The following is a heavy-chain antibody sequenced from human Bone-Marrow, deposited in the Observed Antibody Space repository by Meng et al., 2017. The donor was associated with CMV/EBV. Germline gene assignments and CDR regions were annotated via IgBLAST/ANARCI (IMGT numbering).Heavy chain of an antibody. CDR2: INHSGST. Sequence: SETLSLTCAVYGGSFSGYYWSWIRQPPGKGLEWIGEINHSGSTNYNPSLKSRVTISVDTSKNQFSLKLSSVTAADTAVYYCARVTLARRQTHDAFDIWGQGTMVTASS. CDR1: GGSFSGYY. D-gene: IGHD4-23*01. V-gene: IGHV4-34*01. CDR3: ARVTLARRQTHDAFDI. J-gene: IGHJ3*02.